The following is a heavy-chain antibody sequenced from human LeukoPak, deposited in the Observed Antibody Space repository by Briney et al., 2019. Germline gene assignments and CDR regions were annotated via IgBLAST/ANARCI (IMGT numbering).Heavy chain of an antibody. Sequence: GGSLRLSCAASGFTFSSYAMSWVRQTPGKGLEWVSSISGSTGSTYYADSVKGRFTISRDNSKNTVYVQMNSLRAEDTAVYYCARDRDGYNYDASDIWGQGTMVTVSS. J-gene: IGHJ3*02. D-gene: IGHD5-24*01. CDR1: GFTFSSYA. V-gene: IGHV3-23*01. CDR3: ARDRDGYNYDASDI. CDR2: ISGSTGST.